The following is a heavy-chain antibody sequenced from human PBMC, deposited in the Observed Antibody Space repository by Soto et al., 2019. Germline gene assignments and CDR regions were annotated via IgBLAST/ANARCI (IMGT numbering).Heavy chain of an antibody. J-gene: IGHJ6*02. CDR2: ITSSSDYT. Sequence: QEQLVESGGGLVRPGGSLRLSCAASGFTFSAYYMTWMRQAPGKGLEWVSYITSSSDYTNYAGSVKGRFTISRDNAKNSLYLQMNSLRVEDTAVYYCVREEYYGMDVWGQGTTVTVSS. CDR3: VREEYYGMDV. CDR1: GFTFSAYY. V-gene: IGHV3-11*05.